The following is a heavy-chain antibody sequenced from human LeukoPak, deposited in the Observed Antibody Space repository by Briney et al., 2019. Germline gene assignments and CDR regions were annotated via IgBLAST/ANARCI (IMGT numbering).Heavy chain of an antibody. V-gene: IGHV1-69*13. CDR1: GYTFTSYG. CDR2: IIPIFGTA. J-gene: IGHJ4*02. CDR3: ARTTMITFGGVIAPFDY. Sequence: ASVKVSCKASGYTFTSYGISWVRQAPGQGLEWMGGIIPIFGTANYAQKFQGRVTITADESTSTAYMELSSLRSEDTAVYYCARTTMITFGGVIAPFDYWGQGTLVTVSS. D-gene: IGHD3-16*02.